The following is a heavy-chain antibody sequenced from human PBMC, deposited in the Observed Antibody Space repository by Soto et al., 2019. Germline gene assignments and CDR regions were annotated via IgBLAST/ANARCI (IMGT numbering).Heavy chain of an antibody. CDR1: GGSISSGGYY. Sequence: SETLFLTCTVSGGSISSGGYYWSWIRQHPGKGLEWIGYIYYSGSTYYNPSLKSRVTISVDTSKNQFSLKLSSVTAADTAVYYCARERHMVGATKVFDYWGQGTLVTVSS. D-gene: IGHD1-26*01. J-gene: IGHJ4*02. CDR2: IYYSGST. V-gene: IGHV4-31*03. CDR3: ARERHMVGATKVFDY.